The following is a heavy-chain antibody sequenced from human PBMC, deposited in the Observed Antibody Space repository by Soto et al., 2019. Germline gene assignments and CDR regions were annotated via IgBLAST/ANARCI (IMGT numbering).Heavy chain of an antibody. CDR3: ARYTAMVPNYYYGMDV. Sequence: SGPTLVNPTPTLTLTRTFSGFSLSTSGGGVGWIRQPPGKALGWLAPIYWNDDKRYSPSLKSRLTIPQDTPKNQVVLTMTNMDPVDTATYYCARYTAMVPNYYYGMDVWGQGTTVTVAS. J-gene: IGHJ6*02. V-gene: IGHV2-5*01. D-gene: IGHD5-18*01. CDR1: GFSLSTSGGG. CDR2: IYWNDDK.